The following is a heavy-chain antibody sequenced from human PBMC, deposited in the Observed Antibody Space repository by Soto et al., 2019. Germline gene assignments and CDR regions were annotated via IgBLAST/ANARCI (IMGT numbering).Heavy chain of an antibody. CDR3: ARDYLAARHYYYYYYMDV. J-gene: IGHJ6*03. CDR1: GYTFTIYY. Sequence: GASVKVSCKASGYTFTIYYMRWVRQAPGQGLEWMGIINPSGGSTSYAQKFQGRVTMTRDTSTSTVYMELSSLRSEDTAVYYCARDYLAARHYYYYYYMDVWGKGTTVTVSS. CDR2: INPSGGST. D-gene: IGHD6-6*01. V-gene: IGHV1-46*03.